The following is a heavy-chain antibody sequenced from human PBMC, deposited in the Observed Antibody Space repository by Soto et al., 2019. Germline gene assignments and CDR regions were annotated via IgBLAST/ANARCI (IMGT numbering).Heavy chain of an antibody. V-gene: IGHV3-23*01. Sequence: EVQLLESGGGLVQPGGSLRLSCAASGFTFSSYAMSWVRQAPGKGLEWVSAISGSGDSTYYADSVNGRFTISRDSSKNTLYLQMNSLRAEDTAVYYCAKFYSGSGGYFDYWGQGTLVTVSS. CDR3: AKFYSGSGGYFDY. J-gene: IGHJ4*02. D-gene: IGHD3-10*01. CDR2: ISGSGDST. CDR1: GFTFSSYA.